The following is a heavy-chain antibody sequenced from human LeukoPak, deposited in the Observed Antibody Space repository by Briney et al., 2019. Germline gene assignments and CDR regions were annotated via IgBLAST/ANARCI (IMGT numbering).Heavy chain of an antibody. D-gene: IGHD5-18*01. CDR1: GGSFSGYY. CDR3: ARGAVRIQLPQGTYYYYMDV. CDR2: INHSGST. V-gene: IGHV4-34*01. J-gene: IGHJ6*03. Sequence: SETLSLTCAVYGGSFSGYYWSWIRQPPGKGLEWIGEINHSGSTNYNPSLKSRVTISVDTSKNQFSLKLSSVTAADTAVYYCARGAVRIQLPQGTYYYYMDVWGKGTTVTVSS.